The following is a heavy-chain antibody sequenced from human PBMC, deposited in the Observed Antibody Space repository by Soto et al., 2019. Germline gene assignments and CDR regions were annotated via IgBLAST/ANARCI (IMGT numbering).Heavy chain of an antibody. J-gene: IGHJ6*02. CDR1: GYTFTRSG. CDR2: INPDNGNT. D-gene: IGHD3-3*01. Sequence: ASVKVSCKASGYTFTRSGISWVRQAPGQGLEWLGWINPDNGNTNYAQHLQGRVSLTTDTSTSTAYMDLRSLRSDDTAVYYCARDQGITTFRVYSMYYYGMDVWGQGTTVTVSS. V-gene: IGHV1-18*01. CDR3: ARDQGITTFRVYSMYYYGMDV.